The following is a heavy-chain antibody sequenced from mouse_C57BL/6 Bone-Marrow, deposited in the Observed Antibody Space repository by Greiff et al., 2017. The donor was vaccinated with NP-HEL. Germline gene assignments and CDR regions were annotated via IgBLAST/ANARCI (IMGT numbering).Heavy chain of an antibody. CDR1: GYTFTSYW. Sequence: QVQLKQPGAELVKPGASVKLSCKASGYTFTSYWMHWVKQRPGQGLEWIGMIHPNSGSTNYNEKFKSKATLTVDKSSSTAYMQLSSLTSEDSAVYYCARKYTTVVAPYFDYWGQGTTLTVSS. D-gene: IGHD1-1*01. CDR2: IHPNSGST. J-gene: IGHJ2*01. CDR3: ARKYTTVVAPYFDY. V-gene: IGHV1-64*01.